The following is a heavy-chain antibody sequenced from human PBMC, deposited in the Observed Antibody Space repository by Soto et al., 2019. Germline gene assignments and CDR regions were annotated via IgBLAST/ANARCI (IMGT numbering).Heavy chain of an antibody. CDR3: AKDQLELLYYFDY. J-gene: IGHJ4*02. V-gene: IGHV3-23*01. CDR1: GFTFSSYA. D-gene: IGHD1-1*01. Sequence: GGSLRLSCAASGFTFSSYAMSWVRQAPGKGLEWVSAVSGSGGSTYYADSVKGRFTISRDNSKNTLYLQMNSLRAEDTAVYYCAKDQLELLYYFDYWGQGTLVTVSS. CDR2: VSGSGGST.